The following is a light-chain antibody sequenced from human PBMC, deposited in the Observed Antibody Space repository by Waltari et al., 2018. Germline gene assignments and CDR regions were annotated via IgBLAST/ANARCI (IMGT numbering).Light chain of an antibody. V-gene: IGKV3-20*01. J-gene: IGKJ1*01. Sequence: EIMLTQSLGTLSLSPGERATLSCRASQSISRFLAWYQQKPGQAPRLLIYDASTRATGIPDRCSGSGSGTDFSLTISRLEPEDIAVYYCQKYGSLPATFGQGTKVEIK. CDR1: QSISRF. CDR3: QKYGSLPAT. CDR2: DAS.